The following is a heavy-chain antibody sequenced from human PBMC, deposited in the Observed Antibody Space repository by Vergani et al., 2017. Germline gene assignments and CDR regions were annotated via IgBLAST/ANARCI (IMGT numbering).Heavy chain of an antibody. V-gene: IGHV3-30*04. CDR2: ISHDGSHK. CDR1: GFTFSTYA. J-gene: IGHJ3*02. CDR3: ARDRSNVYGGSSGDAFHI. Sequence: QVQLVESGGGVVQPGRSLRLSCAASGFTFSTYAMHWVRQAPGKGLEWVAVISHDGSHKYYADSVKGRFTISRDNSKNTLYLQRNSLRAEDKAVYNCARDRSNVYGGSSGDAFHIWGQGTMVTVSS. D-gene: IGHD4-23*01.